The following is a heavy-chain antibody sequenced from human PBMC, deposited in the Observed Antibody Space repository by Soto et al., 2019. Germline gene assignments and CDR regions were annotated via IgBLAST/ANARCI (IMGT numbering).Heavy chain of an antibody. CDR2: MNPNSGNT. Sequence: QVQLVQSGAEVKTPGASVKVSCKASGYTFATYDMNWVRQAPGQGLEWMGWMNPNSGNTGYAQKFQGRLTMTRDTALSVAHMELSSLRNEDTAVYYCARSDGYNFNWLDSWGQGTLVTVPA. CDR1: GYTFATYD. V-gene: IGHV1-8*01. J-gene: IGHJ5*01. D-gene: IGHD2-21*01. CDR3: ARSDGYNFNWLDS.